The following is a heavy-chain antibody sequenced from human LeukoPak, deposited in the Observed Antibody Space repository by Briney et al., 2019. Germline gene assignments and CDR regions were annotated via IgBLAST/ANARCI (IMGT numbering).Heavy chain of an antibody. J-gene: IGHJ4*02. D-gene: IGHD3-9*01. V-gene: IGHV1-2*02. CDR1: EYTFSGYY. CDR3: ARSPDILTGENFDY. CDR2: INPKSGGT. Sequence: DSVKVSCKASEYTFSGYYMHWVRQAPGQGLEWMGWINPKSGGTNEAQKFHDRVTMTRDTSIRTAYMEVSRLRSDDTAVYYCARSPDILTGENFDYWGQGTLVTVSS.